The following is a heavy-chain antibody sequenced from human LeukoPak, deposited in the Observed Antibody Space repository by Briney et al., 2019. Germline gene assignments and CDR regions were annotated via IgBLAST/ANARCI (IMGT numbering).Heavy chain of an antibody. CDR3: AREHQKKSGSYYMNY. CDR1: GFTFSSYG. V-gene: IGHV3-33*01. D-gene: IGHD1-26*01. CDR2: IWYDGSNK. Sequence: PGGSLRLSCAASGFTFSSYGMHWVRQAPGKGLEWVAVIWYDGSNKYYADSVKGRFTISRDNSKNTLYLQMNSLRAEDTAVYYCAREHQKKSGSYYMNYWGQGTLVTVSS. J-gene: IGHJ4*02.